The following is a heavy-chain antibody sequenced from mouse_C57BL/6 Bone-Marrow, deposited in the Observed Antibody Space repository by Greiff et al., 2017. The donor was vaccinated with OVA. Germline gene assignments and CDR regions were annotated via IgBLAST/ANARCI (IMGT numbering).Heavy chain of an antibody. CDR2: IRNKANGYTT. Sequence: EVMLVESGGGLVQPGGSLSLSCAASGFTFTDYYMSWVRQPPGKALEWLGFIRNKANGYTTEYSASVKGRFTISRDNSQSILYLQMNALGAEDSATYYCARFSAGWLYFDYWGQGTTLTVSS. V-gene: IGHV7-3*01. CDR3: ARFSAGWLYFDY. J-gene: IGHJ2*01. CDR1: GFTFTDYY. D-gene: IGHD2-3*01.